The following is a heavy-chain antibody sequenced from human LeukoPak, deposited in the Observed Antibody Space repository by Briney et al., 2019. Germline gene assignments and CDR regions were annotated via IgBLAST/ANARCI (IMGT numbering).Heavy chain of an antibody. CDR1: GFSSSSDW. Sequence: QTGGSLRLSCAASGFSSSSDWMNWVRQAPGKGLEWVANINKEGSKKYYVDSVKGRFTISRDNAKNSLYLQMNSLRAEDTAVYYCARDPDILAGVAYDCWGQGTMVTVSS. J-gene: IGHJ3*01. D-gene: IGHD3-9*01. V-gene: IGHV3-7*05. CDR2: INKEGSKK. CDR3: ARDPDILAGVAYDC.